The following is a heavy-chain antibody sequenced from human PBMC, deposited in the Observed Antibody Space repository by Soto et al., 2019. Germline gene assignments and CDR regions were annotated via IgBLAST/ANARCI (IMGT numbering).Heavy chain of an antibody. J-gene: IGHJ4*02. D-gene: IGHD6-19*01. CDR2: SSPRGDTI. Sequence: PGGSLRLSCVASGFSLANYPMNWVRLTPGKGLEWISYSSPRGDTIYYADSVEGRFTISRDNARNSLSLHMSSLRDEDSALYYCAKGPHTNVGWPYYFESWGQGVPVTVSS. CDR3: AKGPHTNVGWPYYFES. CDR1: GFSLANYP. V-gene: IGHV3-48*02.